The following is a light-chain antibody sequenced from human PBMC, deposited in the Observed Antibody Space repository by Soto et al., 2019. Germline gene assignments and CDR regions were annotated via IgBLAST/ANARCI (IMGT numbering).Light chain of an antibody. CDR2: RAS. V-gene: IGKV3-20*01. CDR1: QSVSSHY. Sequence: EIVLTQSSGTLSLSPGESVTLSCRASQSVSSHYLAWYQQKSGQAPRLLIYRASTRATGIPDRFSGSGSGTDFSLIISRLEPEDSAVYYCQQYAASPLTFGGGTKLEIK. CDR3: QQYAASPLT. J-gene: IGKJ4*01.